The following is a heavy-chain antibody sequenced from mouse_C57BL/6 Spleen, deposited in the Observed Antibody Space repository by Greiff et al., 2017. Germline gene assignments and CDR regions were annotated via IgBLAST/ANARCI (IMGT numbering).Heavy chain of an antibody. Sequence: VKLEESGPGLVAPSQSLSITCTASGFSFTSYGVSWVRQPPGKGLEWLGVLWGDGSTNYHSALISRMSISKDNSKSQVFLKLNSLQTDDTATYYCTKLRHPPYYAMDYWGQGTSVTVSS. J-gene: IGHJ4*01. CDR1: GFSFTSYG. CDR3: TKLRHPPYYAMDY. CDR2: LWGDGST. V-gene: IGHV2-3*01.